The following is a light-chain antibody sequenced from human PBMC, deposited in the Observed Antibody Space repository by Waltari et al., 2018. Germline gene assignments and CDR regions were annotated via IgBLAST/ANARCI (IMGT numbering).Light chain of an antibody. Sequence: QSALTQPPSASGSPGQSVTIPCTGTSSDVGGYKYVSWYQQHPGKAPKLLIYEVNQRPSGVPDRFSGSKSGNTASLTVSGLQAEDEADYYCSSYAGTNRVFGGGTKLTVL. V-gene: IGLV2-8*01. CDR2: EVN. J-gene: IGLJ2*01. CDR3: SSYAGTNRV. CDR1: SSDVGGYKY.